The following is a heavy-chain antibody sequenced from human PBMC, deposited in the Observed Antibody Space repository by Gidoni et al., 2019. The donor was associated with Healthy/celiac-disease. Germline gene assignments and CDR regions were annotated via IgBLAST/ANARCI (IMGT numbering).Heavy chain of an antibody. D-gene: IGHD3-3*01. Sequence: QITLKESGPTLVKPTQTLTLTCTFSGFSLSTSGVGVGGIRQPPGKALEWLALIYWDDDKRYSPSLKSRLTITKDTSKNQVVLTMTNMDPVDTATYYCAHSAYYDFWSGPYYYYGMDVWGQGTTVTVSS. CDR2: IYWDDDK. CDR3: AHSAYYDFWSGPYYYYGMDV. CDR1: GFSLSTSGVG. V-gene: IGHV2-5*02. J-gene: IGHJ6*02.